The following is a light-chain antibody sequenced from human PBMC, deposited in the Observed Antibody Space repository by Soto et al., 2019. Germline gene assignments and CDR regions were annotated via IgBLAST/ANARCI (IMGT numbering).Light chain of an antibody. J-gene: IGKJ3*01. V-gene: IGKV1-5*03. CDR1: QSISTW. CDR3: QQYNSYPFT. CDR2: KAS. Sequence: DIQMTQSPSTLSASVGDRVTITCRASQSISTWLAWYQQKPGKAPKLLIYKASSLEGGVPSRFGGSGSGTLFNITISSLHPDDFATYYCQQYNSYPFTFGPGTKVDIK.